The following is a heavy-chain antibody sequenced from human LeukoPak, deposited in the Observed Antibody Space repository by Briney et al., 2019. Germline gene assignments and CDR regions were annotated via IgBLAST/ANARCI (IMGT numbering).Heavy chain of an antibody. D-gene: IGHD3-3*02. CDR3: TRHFFSE. Sequence: PGGSLRLSCAASGFXISDHYIDWVRQAPGKGLEWVGRSRNKADSYTTYYAASVKGRFTISRDDSKNSLYLQMNSLKAEDTAVYYCTRHFFSEWGQGTLVTVSS. CDR1: GFXISDHY. V-gene: IGHV3-72*01. CDR2: SRNKADSYTT. J-gene: IGHJ4*02.